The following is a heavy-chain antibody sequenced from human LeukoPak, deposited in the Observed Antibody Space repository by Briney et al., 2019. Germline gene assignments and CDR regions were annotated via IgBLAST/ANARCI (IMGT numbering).Heavy chain of an antibody. Sequence: SVKVSCKASGGTFSSYAISWVRQAPGQGLEWMGRIIPIFGTANYAQKFQGRVTITTDESTSTAYMELSSLRSEDTAVYYCARDPTTTVTTGSLDYWGQGTLVTVSS. V-gene: IGHV1-69*05. D-gene: IGHD4-17*01. CDR3: ARDPTTTVTTGSLDY. J-gene: IGHJ4*02. CDR2: IIPIFGTA. CDR1: GGTFSSYA.